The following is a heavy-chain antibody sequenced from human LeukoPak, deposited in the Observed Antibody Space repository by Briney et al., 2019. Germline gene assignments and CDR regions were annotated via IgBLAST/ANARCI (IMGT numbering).Heavy chain of an antibody. CDR3: AKAGGDGSGSYFSASAFDI. V-gene: IGHV3-23*01. CDR2: IRGSGGIR. Sequence: GGSLRLSCAASGFTFSIYAMSWVRQAPGRGLEWVSGIRGSGGIRYYADSVQRRLTISRDNSKNTLYLQMNSLRAEATAVYYCAKAGGDGSGSYFSASAFDIWGQGTMVTVSS. CDR1: GFTFSIYA. J-gene: IGHJ3*02. D-gene: IGHD3-10*01.